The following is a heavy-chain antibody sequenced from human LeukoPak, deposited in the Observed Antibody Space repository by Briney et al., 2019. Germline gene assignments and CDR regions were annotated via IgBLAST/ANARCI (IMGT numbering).Heavy chain of an antibody. V-gene: IGHV4-39*01. CDR3: ARQDYYDSSGYSWSVPVPNWFDP. CDR2: IYYSGST. D-gene: IGHD3-22*01. CDR1: GGSISSSSYS. Sequence: SETLSLTCTVSGGSISSSSYSWGWIRQPPGKGLEWIGSIYYSGSTYYNPSLKSRVTISVDTSKNQFSLKLSSVTAADTAVYYCARQDYYDSSGYSWSVPVPNWFDPWGQGTLVTVSS. J-gene: IGHJ5*02.